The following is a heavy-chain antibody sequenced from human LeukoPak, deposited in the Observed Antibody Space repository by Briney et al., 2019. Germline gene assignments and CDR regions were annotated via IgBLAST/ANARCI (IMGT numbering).Heavy chain of an antibody. CDR2: INYSGST. D-gene: IGHD1-14*01. J-gene: IGHJ3*01. CDR3: AAGTGDAFNF. Sequence: PSETLSLTCTVSGASFSSYYWSWIRQPPGEGLEWIGYINYSGSTEYNPSLKSRVTISGDRSKNQCSLKVSSVTAADTAVYFCAAGTGDAFNFWGRGTLVTVSS. V-gene: IGHV4-59*01. CDR1: GASFSSYY.